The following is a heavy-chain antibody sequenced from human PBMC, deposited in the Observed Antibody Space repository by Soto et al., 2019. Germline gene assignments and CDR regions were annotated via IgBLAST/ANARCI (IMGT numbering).Heavy chain of an antibody. CDR3: AREETGTFDC. CDR2: IWYDGSNE. D-gene: IGHD1-1*01. V-gene: IGHV3-33*01. J-gene: IGHJ4*02. CDR1: GSTFSSYA. Sequence: QVELVESWGGVVQPGRSLRLSCAASGSTFSSYAMHWVRQAPGKGLEWVAVIWYDGSNEDYSDSVKGRFTISRDNSKKTLFLQMNSLRVEDTAVYYCAREETGTFDCWGQGTLVTVSS.